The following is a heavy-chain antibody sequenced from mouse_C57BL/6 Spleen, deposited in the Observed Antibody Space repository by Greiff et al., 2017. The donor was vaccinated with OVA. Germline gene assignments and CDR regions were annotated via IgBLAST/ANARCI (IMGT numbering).Heavy chain of an antibody. CDR2: IAPEDGDT. Sequence: VQLQQPGAELVRPGASVKLSCTASGFNIKDYYMHWVKQRPEQGLEWIGRIAPEDGDTEYAPKFQGKATMTADTSSNTAYLQLSSLTSEDTAVYYCARGTTVVARLYFGVWGTGTTVTVSS. D-gene: IGHD1-1*01. V-gene: IGHV14-1*01. CDR3: ARGTTVVARLYFGV. CDR1: GFNIKDYY. J-gene: IGHJ1*03.